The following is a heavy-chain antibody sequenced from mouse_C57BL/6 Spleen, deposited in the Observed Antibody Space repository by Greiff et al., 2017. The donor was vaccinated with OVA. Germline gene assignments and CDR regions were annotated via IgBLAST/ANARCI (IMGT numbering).Heavy chain of an antibody. D-gene: IGHD2-4*01. V-gene: IGHV1-22*01. CDR3: ARYDYDLYAMDY. Sequence: VQLQQSGPELVKPGASVKMSCKASGYTFTDYNMHWVKQSHGKSLEWMGYINPNNGGTSYNQKFKGKATLTVNKSSSTAYMELRSLTSEDSAVYYCARYDYDLYAMDYWGQGTTVTVSS. J-gene: IGHJ4*01. CDR1: GYTFTDYN. CDR2: INPNNGGT.